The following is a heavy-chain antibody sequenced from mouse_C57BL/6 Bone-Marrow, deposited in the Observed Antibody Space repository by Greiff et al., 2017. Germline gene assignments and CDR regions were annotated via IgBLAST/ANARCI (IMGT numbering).Heavy chain of an antibody. V-gene: IGHV14-1*01. J-gene: IGHJ3*01. D-gene: IGHD1-1*01. CDR2: IDPEDGDT. CDR3: TTDRPIYYYVY. Sequence: EVKLMESGAELVRPGASVKLSCTASGFNIKDYYMHWVKQRPEQGLEWIGRIDPEDGDTEYAPKFQGKATMTADTSSNTAYLQLSSLTSEDTAVYYCTTDRPIYYYVYWGQGTLVTVSA. CDR1: GFNIKDYY.